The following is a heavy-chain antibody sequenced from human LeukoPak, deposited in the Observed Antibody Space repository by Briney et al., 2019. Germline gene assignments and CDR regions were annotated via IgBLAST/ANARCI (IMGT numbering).Heavy chain of an antibody. D-gene: IGHD6-13*01. V-gene: IGHV4-59*10. J-gene: IGHJ4*02. CDR2: IYTSGST. CDR3: ARATTAAAGLFDY. Sequence: PSETLSLTCAVYGGSFSGYYWSWIRQPAGKGLEWIGRIYTSGSTNYNPSLKSRVTMSVDTSKNQFSLKLSSVTAADTAVYYCARATTAAAGLFDYWGQGTLVTVSS. CDR1: GGSFSGYY.